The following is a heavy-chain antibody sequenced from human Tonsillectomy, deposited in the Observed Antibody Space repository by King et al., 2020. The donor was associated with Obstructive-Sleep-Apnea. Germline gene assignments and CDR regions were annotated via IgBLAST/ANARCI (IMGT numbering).Heavy chain of an antibody. Sequence: LQLQESGPGLVKPSETLSLTCTVSGGSISSSSYYWGWIRQPPGKGLEWIGSIYYSGSTYYNPSLKSRVTISEDTSQNQFSLKLSSVTAADTAVYYCARDRGEFDYSNYDRDRYFDYWGQGTLVTVSS. J-gene: IGHJ4*02. CDR3: ARDRGEFDYSNYDRDRYFDY. V-gene: IGHV4-39*07. D-gene: IGHD4-11*01. CDR2: IYYSGST. CDR1: GGSISSSSYY.